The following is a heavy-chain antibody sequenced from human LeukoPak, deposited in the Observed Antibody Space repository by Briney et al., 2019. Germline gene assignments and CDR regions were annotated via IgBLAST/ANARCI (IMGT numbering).Heavy chain of an antibody. CDR3: AKPPSAAGTENLDY. D-gene: IGHD6-13*01. V-gene: IGHV3-30*18. Sequence: PGRSLRLSCAASGFTFSSYGMHWVRQAPGKGLEWVAVISYDGSNKYYADSVKGRFTISRDNSKNTLYLQMNSLRAEDTAAYYCAKPPSAAGTENLDYWGQGTLVTVSS. J-gene: IGHJ4*02. CDR1: GFTFSSYG. CDR2: ISYDGSNK.